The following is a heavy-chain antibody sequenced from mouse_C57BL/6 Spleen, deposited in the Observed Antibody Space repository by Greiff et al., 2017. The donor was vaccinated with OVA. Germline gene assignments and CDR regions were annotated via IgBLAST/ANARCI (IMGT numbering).Heavy chain of an antibody. CDR2: INPGSGGT. CDR3: ARSDYYYGSSDWYVDV. D-gene: IGHD1-1*01. V-gene: IGHV1-54*01. J-gene: IGHJ1*03. CDR1: GYAFTNYL. Sequence: QVQLQQSGAELVRPGTSVKVSCKASGYAFTNYLIEWVKQRPGPGLEWIGVINPGSGGTNYNEKFKGTATLTADKSSSTAYMQLSSLTSEDSAVYFCARSDYYYGSSDWYVDVWGTGTTVTVSS.